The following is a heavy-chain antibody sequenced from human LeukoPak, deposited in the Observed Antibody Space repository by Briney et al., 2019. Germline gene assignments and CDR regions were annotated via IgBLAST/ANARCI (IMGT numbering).Heavy chain of an antibody. Sequence: ASVKVSCKASGYTFTGYYMHWVRQAPGQGLEWMGWINPNSGGTNYAQKFQGRVTMTRDTSISTAYMELSRLRSDDTAVYCCARIPSIAVAGKSGYWGQGTLVTVSS. J-gene: IGHJ4*02. V-gene: IGHV1-2*02. CDR2: INPNSGGT. CDR3: ARIPSIAVAGKSGY. CDR1: GYTFTGYY. D-gene: IGHD6-19*01.